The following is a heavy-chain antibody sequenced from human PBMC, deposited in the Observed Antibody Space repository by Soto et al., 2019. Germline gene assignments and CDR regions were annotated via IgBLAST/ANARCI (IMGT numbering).Heavy chain of an antibody. CDR2: ISFDGSIK. CDR1: GFEFKNFG. J-gene: IGHJ4*02. D-gene: IGHD1-26*01. CDR3: VRDFVGPGLDY. Sequence: SLRLSCATSGFEFKNFGMHWVRQAPGKGLEWVTFISFDGSIKYYPDSLKGRFTVSRDNSNNTLFLHMNNLSVEDTARYFCVRDFVGPGLDYWGQGALVTVSS. V-gene: IGHV3-33*05.